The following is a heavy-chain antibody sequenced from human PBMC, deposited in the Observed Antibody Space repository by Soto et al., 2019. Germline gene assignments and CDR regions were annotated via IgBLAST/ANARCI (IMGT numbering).Heavy chain of an antibody. CDR3: ARKLLDYYDSSGLNWFDP. CDR1: GGSISSYY. V-gene: IGHV4-59*08. Sequence: SETLSLTCTVSGGSISSYYWSWIRQPPGKGLEWIGYIYYSGSTNYNPSLKSRVTISVDTSKNQFSLKLSSVTAADTAVYYCARKLLDYYDSSGLNWFDPWGQGTLVTVSS. J-gene: IGHJ5*02. D-gene: IGHD3-22*01. CDR2: IYYSGST.